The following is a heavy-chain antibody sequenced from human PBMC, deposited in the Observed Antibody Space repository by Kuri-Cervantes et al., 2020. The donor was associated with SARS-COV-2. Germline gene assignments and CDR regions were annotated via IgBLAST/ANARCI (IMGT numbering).Heavy chain of an antibody. Sequence: SVKVSCKASAGTFSSYAISWGRQAPGQGLEWRGGIIPILGIANYAQKFQGRVTITADKSTSTAYMELSRLRSEDTAVYYCARLREESSSWYEYYYYGMDVWGQGTTVTVSS. CDR1: AGTFSSYA. CDR2: IIPILGIA. D-gene: IGHD6-13*01. J-gene: IGHJ6*02. V-gene: IGHV1-69*10. CDR3: ARLREESSSWYEYYYYGMDV.